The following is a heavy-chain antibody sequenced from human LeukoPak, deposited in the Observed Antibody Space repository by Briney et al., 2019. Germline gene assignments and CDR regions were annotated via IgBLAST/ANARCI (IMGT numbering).Heavy chain of an antibody. CDR1: GFTFDDYA. J-gene: IGHJ6*02. D-gene: IGHD6-19*01. Sequence: GGSLRLSCAASGFTFDDYAMHWVRQAPGKGLEWVSGISWNSGSIGYADSVKGRFTISRDNAKNSLYLQMNSLRAEDTALYYCAKEKAVAYYYGMDVWGQGTTVTVSS. CDR3: AKEKAVAYYYGMDV. CDR2: ISWNSGSI. V-gene: IGHV3-9*01.